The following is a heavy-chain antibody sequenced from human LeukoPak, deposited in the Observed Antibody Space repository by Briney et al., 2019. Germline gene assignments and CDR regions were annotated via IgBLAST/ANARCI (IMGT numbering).Heavy chain of an antibody. CDR3: TRESPSAGPTDNY. V-gene: IGHV4-4*07. D-gene: IGHD1-7*01. J-gene: IGHJ4*02. CDR2: IHPSGST. CDR1: GDSISSYY. Sequence: SETLSLTCTVSGDSISSYYWSWIRQPAGKGLEWIGRIHPSGSTNYNPSLESRVTISVDKSKNQFSLNLTSATAADTAVYYCTRESPSAGPTDNYWGQGTLVTVSS.